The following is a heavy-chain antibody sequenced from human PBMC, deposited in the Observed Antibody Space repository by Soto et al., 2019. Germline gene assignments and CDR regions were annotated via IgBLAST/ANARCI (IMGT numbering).Heavy chain of an antibody. V-gene: IGHV3-7*01. Sequence: GGSLRLSCEASALVFSSFWMSWVRQAPGKGLGWVAYIKQDGSEKYHVDSVKGRFTISRDNPKSSLYLQMNNLRAEDTAVYYCARGHKGLEVWGQGTTVTVSS. CDR3: ARGHKGLEV. CDR2: IKQDGSEK. CDR1: ALVFSSFW. J-gene: IGHJ6*02.